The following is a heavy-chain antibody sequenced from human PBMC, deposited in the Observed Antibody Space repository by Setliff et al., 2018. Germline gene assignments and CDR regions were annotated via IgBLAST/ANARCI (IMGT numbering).Heavy chain of an antibody. CDR3: ARDGGEY. CDR2: IKEDGSER. D-gene: IGHD3-16*01. J-gene: IGHJ4*02. V-gene: IGHV3-7*01. CDR1: GFTFSRYW. Sequence: PGGSLRLSCVASGFTFSRYWMSWVRQAPGKGLEWVANIKEDGSERYYVDSVKGRFTMSRDNAKNSLYLQMNSLRAEDTAVCYCARDGGEYWGQGTLVTVSS.